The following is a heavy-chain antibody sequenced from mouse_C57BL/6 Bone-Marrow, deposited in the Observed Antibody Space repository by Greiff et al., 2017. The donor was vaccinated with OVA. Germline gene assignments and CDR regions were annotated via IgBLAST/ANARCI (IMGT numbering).Heavy chain of an antibody. CDR1: GFTFTDYY. J-gene: IGHJ1*03. CDR3: ARSGGDSSGDWYFDV. CDR2: IRNKANGYTT. Sequence: EVKLVESGGGLVQPGGSLSLSCAASGFTFTDYYMSWVRQPPGKALEWLGFIRNKANGYTTEYSASVKGRFTISRDNSQSILYLQMNALRAEDSATYYCARSGGDSSGDWYFDVWGTGTTVTVSS. D-gene: IGHD3-2*02. V-gene: IGHV7-3*01.